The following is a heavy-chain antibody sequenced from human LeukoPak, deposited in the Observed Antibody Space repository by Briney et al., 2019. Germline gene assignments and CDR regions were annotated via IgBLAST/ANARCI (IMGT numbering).Heavy chain of an antibody. V-gene: IGHV4-39*01. CDR2: IYYTGST. D-gene: IGHD6-13*01. CDR3: ARHWQPYSSSWYVGYLYPENWFDP. J-gene: IGHJ5*02. Sequence: SETLSLTCSVSGGSISYYWVWIRQPPGKGLEWIGSIYYTGSTYYNPSLKSRVTLSLDTSNKRFSLKLSSVTAADTAVYYCARHWQPYSSSWYVGYLYPENWFDPWGQGTLVTVSS. CDR1: GGSISYY.